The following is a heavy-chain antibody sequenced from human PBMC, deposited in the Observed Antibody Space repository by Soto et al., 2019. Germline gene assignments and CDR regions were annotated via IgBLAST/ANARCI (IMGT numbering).Heavy chain of an antibody. V-gene: IGHV4-4*01. CDR1: GVSLTSGNW. Sequence: XETLSLTCAVAGVSLTSGNWWTWVRQSPRRGLEYIGEIFHDGTANYYPSFERRVAMSVDTSRNQFSLKPTSVTAADTAVYFCARLVYDTRLNYMYFDFWGPGTLVTVSS. CDR2: IFHDGTA. J-gene: IGHJ4*02. CDR3: ARLVYDTRLNYMYFDF. D-gene: IGHD3-10*01.